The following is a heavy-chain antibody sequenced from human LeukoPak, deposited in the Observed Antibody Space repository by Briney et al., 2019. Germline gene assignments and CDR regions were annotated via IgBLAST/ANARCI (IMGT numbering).Heavy chain of an antibody. CDR1: EFTFSIYE. CDR3: AKSHGYSYGFDY. CDR2: ISYDASNK. Sequence: GGSLRLSCAASEFTFSIYEMNWVRQTPGKGLEWVAVISYDASNKYYADSVKGRFTISRDDSKNTLYLQMNSLRAEDTAVYYCAKSHGYSYGFDYWGQGTLVTVSS. V-gene: IGHV3-30*18. J-gene: IGHJ4*02. D-gene: IGHD5-18*01.